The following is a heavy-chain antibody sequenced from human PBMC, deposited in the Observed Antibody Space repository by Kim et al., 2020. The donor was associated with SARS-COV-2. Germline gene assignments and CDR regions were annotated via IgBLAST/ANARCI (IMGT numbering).Heavy chain of an antibody. D-gene: IGHD6-25*01. J-gene: IGHJ4*02. Sequence: GGSLRLSCAASGFTFSSYGMHWVRQAPGKGLEWVAVISYDGSNKYYADSVKGRFTISRDNSKNTLYLQMNSLRAEDTAVYYCAKDSSGYFDYWGQGTLVTVSS. CDR2: ISYDGSNK. V-gene: IGHV3-30*18. CDR3: AKDSSGYFDY. CDR1: GFTFSSYG.